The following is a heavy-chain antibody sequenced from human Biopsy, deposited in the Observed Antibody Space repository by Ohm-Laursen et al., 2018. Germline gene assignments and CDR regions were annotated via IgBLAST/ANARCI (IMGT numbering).Heavy chain of an antibody. Sequence: GASVKVSCKASGHTLTNPDISWVRQAPGQGLEWLGWINGYSISTNYAPKFQGRIIMTTDTSTSTVYMELRSLRSDDTAMYYCTTDRTGRALFDNWGQGSLVTVSS. CDR3: TTDRTGRALFDN. D-gene: IGHD3/OR15-3a*01. J-gene: IGHJ4*02. CDR2: INGYSIST. CDR1: GHTLTNPD. V-gene: IGHV1-18*01.